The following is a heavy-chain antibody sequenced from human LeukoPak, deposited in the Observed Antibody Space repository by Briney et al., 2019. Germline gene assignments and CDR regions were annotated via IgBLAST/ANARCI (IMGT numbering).Heavy chain of an antibody. J-gene: IGHJ2*01. CDR1: GYTFTHHG. Sequence: ASVRVSCKASGYTFTHHGIAWVRQAPGQGLEWMGWVSCYNGDTIYAQKFQGRVTLTTEKSTSTVYMELRSLTSDDTAVYYCARDPSNTSGWYQYFDAWGRGTLVSVSS. D-gene: IGHD6-19*01. V-gene: IGHV1-18*01. CDR2: VSCYNGDT. CDR3: ARDPSNTSGWYQYFDA.